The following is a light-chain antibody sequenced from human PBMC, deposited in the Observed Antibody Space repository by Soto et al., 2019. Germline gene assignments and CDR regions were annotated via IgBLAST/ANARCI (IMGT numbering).Light chain of an antibody. V-gene: IGLV1-40*01. J-gene: IGLJ3*02. CDR3: GTWDSGLSAGV. CDR1: NSNIGAGYD. Sequence: QLVLTQPPSVSGAPGQRVTIACTGNNSNIGAGYDVHWYRLFPGGAPTLLISGYYHRPSGVPDRVSGSKSGTSATLGITGLQTGDEANYYCGTWDSGLSAGVFGGGTKLTVL. CDR2: GYY.